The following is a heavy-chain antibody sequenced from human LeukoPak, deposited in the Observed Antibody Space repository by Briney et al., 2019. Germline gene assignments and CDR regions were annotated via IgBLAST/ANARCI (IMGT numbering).Heavy chain of an antibody. CDR3: ARSLGYCSGTTCYPFDY. J-gene: IGHJ4*02. Sequence: TGGSLRLSCAASGFTFSNYWVTWVRQAPGKGLEWVANIKQDGSENYYVDSVKGRFTISRDNAKNSLYLQMNSLRAEDTAVYYCARSLGYCSGTTCYPFDYWGQGTLVTVSS. CDR2: IKQDGSEN. CDR1: GFTFSNYW. V-gene: IGHV3-7*04. D-gene: IGHD2-15*01.